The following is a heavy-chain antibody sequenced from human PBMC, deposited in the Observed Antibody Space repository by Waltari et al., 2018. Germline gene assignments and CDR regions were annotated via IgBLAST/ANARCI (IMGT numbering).Heavy chain of an antibody. CDR1: GDSISHGTSH. Sequence: QVQLQESGPGLVKPSQTLSLTSTVSGDSISHGTSHWSWCRQPAGKRREWIGRIYNSGGVNYTPSLKSRVTISIDTSKNQFSLDLRSVTAADTAIYYCAREEGRYYNFWNGYYAFDNWGQGTLVTVSS. D-gene: IGHD3-3*01. CDR2: IYNSGGV. CDR3: AREEGRYYNFWNGYYAFDN. J-gene: IGHJ4*02. V-gene: IGHV4-61*02.